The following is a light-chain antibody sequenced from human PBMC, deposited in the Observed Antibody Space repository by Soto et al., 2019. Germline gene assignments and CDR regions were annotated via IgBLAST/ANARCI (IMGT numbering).Light chain of an antibody. CDR2: NNA. J-gene: IGLJ2*01. V-gene: IGLV1-44*01. CDR1: SSNIGSNI. Sequence: SVLSQPPSASGTPGQRVTISCSGRSSNIGSNIVNWYQQLPGTAPKLLIYNNAQRPSGVPDRFSGSKSGTSASLAISGLQSEDEADYYCSAWDASLNAILFGGGTKLTVL. CDR3: SAWDASLNAIL.